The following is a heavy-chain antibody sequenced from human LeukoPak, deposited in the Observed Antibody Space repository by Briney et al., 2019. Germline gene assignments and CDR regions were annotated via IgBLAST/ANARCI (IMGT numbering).Heavy chain of an antibody. CDR1: GGTFSSYA. V-gene: IGHV1-69*06. J-gene: IGHJ3*02. CDR2: IIPIFGTA. Sequence: GASVKVSCKASGGTFSSYAINWVRQAPGQGLEWMGGIIPIFGTANYAQKFQGRVTITADKSTSTAYMEVSSLRSEDTAVYYCARVGKFGRVGAFDIWGQGTMITVPS. CDR3: ARVGKFGRVGAFDI. D-gene: IGHD1-26*01.